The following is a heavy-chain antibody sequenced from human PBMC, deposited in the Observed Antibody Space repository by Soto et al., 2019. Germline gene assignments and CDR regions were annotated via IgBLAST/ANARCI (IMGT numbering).Heavy chain of an antibody. CDR2: INHVGSI. V-gene: IGHV4-34*01. CDR3: ASVHCTGGSCYSIDS. CDR1: GGSFTDYY. D-gene: IGHD2-15*01. Sequence: QVQLQQWGAGLLKPSETLSLTCAVYGGSFTDYYWSWIRQPQGKGLEWIGEINHVGSINYNPSLKSRVITSADTSKTQFSLKLSSVTAADTAVYYCASVHCTGGSCYSIDSWGQGTLVTVSS. J-gene: IGHJ4*02.